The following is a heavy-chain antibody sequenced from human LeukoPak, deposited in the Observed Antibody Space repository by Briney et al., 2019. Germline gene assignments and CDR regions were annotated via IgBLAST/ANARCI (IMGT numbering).Heavy chain of an antibody. CDR2: ISSSSSYI. CDR1: GFTFSSYS. V-gene: IGHV3-21*01. J-gene: IGHJ4*02. D-gene: IGHD3-22*01. Sequence: PGGSLRLSCAASGFTFSSYSMNWVRQAPGKGLEWVSSISSSSSYIYYADSVKGRFTISRDNAKNSLYLQMNSLRAEDTAVYYCARVYYDSRGYTHFDYWGQGTLVTVSS. CDR3: ARVYYDSRGYTHFDY.